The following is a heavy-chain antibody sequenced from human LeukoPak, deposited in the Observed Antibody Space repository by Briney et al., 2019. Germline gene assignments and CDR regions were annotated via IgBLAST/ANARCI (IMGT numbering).Heavy chain of an antibody. CDR3: TTSTGRRPGDYGGAINYYYYYYMDV. CDR2: IKSKTDGGTT. Sequence: GGSLRLPCAASGFTFDDYGMSWVRQAPGKGLEWVGRIKSKTDGGTTDYAAPVKGRFTISRDDSKNTLYLQMNSLKTEDTAVYYCTTSTGRRPGDYGGAINYYYYYYMDVWGKGTTVTVSS. CDR1: GFTFDDYG. J-gene: IGHJ6*03. V-gene: IGHV3-15*01. D-gene: IGHD4-23*01.